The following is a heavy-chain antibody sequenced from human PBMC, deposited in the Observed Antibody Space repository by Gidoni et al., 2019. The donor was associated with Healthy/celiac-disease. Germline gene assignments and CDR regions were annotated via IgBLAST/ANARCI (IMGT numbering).Heavy chain of an antibody. Sequence: EVQLVESGGGLVQPGRSLRLSCTASGFTFGAYAMSWVRQAPGKGLEWVGFIRSKAYGGTTEYAASVKGRFTISRDDSKSIAYLQMNSLKTEDTAVYYCTREPRITMVQDAFDIWGQGTMVTVSS. D-gene: IGHD3-10*01. CDR2: IRSKAYGGTT. J-gene: IGHJ3*02. CDR3: TREPRITMVQDAFDI. CDR1: GFTFGAYA. V-gene: IGHV3-49*04.